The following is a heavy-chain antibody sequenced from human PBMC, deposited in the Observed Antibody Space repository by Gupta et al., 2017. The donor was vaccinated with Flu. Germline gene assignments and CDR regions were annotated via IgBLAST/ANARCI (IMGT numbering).Heavy chain of an antibody. J-gene: IGHJ3*02. CDR3: AKAHARYCSSTSCYFGDAFDI. D-gene: IGHD2-2*01. V-gene: IGHV3-9*01. Sequence: VRQAPGKGLEWVSGISWNSGSIGYADSVKGRFTISRDNAKNSLYLQMNSLRAEDTALYYCAKAHARYCSSTSCYFGDAFDIWGQGTMVTVSS. CDR2: ISWNSGSI.